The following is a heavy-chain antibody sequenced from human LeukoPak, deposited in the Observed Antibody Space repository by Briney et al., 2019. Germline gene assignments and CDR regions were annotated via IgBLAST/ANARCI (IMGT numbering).Heavy chain of an antibody. CDR2: ISYDGSNK. D-gene: IGHD6-13*01. CDR3: ARDRLSAAAGTKWFDP. J-gene: IGHJ5*02. Sequence: PGGSLRLSCAASGLTFSSYGMHWVRHAPGKGLEWVAVISYDGSNKYYADSVKGRFTISRDNSKNTLYLQMNSLRAEDTAVYYCARDRLSAAAGTKWFDPWGQGTLVTVSS. CDR1: GLTFSSYG. V-gene: IGHV3-30*03.